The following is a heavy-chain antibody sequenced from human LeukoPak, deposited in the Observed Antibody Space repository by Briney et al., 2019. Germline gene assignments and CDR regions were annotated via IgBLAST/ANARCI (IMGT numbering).Heavy chain of an antibody. CDR2: IYYSGST. V-gene: IGHV4-38-2*01. CDR3: ARHRFIAAARDFDY. J-gene: IGHJ4*02. Sequence: SETLSLTCAVSGYSISSGYYWGWIRQPPGKGLEWIGSIYYSGSTYYNPSLKSRVTISVDTSKNQFSLKLSSVTAADTAVYYCARHRFIAAARDFDYWGQGTLVTVSS. D-gene: IGHD6-13*01. CDR1: GYSISSGYY.